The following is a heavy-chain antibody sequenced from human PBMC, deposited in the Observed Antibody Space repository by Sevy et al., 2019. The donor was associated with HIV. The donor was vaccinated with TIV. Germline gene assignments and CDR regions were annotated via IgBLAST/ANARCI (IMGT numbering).Heavy chain of an antibody. D-gene: IGHD1-26*01. CDR3: ATTSTPLYYYALDV. CDR1: GFTVSSKY. J-gene: IGHJ6*02. Sequence: GGSLRLSCAASGFTVSSKYMSWVRQAPGKCLEWVSVIYSGEYTYYADSVKGRFTISRDISKNTLNLEMNNLRAEDTAIYYCATTSTPLYYYALDVSGQGTSVTVSS. V-gene: IGHV3-53*01. CDR2: IYSGEYT.